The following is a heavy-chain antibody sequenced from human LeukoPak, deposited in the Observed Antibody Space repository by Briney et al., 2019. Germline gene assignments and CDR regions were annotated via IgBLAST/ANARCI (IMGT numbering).Heavy chain of an antibody. CDR2: ISGSGSYI. Sequence: GGSLRLSCAASGFTFSSYTINWVRQAPGKGLQWVSSISGSGSYIYYADSVKGRFTVSRDNAKNSLSLQMNSLRAEDTAVYYCARDDYFDISGYYSDNAFDIWGQGTMVTVSS. D-gene: IGHD3-22*01. CDR1: GFTFSSYT. CDR3: ARDDYFDISGYYSDNAFDI. J-gene: IGHJ3*02. V-gene: IGHV3-21*01.